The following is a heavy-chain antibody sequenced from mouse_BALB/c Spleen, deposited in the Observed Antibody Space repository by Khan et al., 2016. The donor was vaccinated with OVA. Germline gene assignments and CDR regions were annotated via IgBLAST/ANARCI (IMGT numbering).Heavy chain of an antibody. Sequence: QVQLKQSGAELVKPGASVKLSCKASGYTFTSYYMYWVKQRPGQGLEWIGEINPSNGGTNVNEKFKSKATLTVDKSSSTAYMEVSSLTSEDSAVYYCTRGGYGSPFAYWGQGTLVTVYA. V-gene: IGHV1S81*02. J-gene: IGHJ3*01. CDR1: GYTFTSYY. CDR3: TRGGYGSPFAY. CDR2: INPSNGGT. D-gene: IGHD1-1*01.